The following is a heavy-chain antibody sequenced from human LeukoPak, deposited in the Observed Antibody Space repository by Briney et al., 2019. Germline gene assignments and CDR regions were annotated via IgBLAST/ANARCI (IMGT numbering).Heavy chain of an antibody. D-gene: IGHD5-18*01. CDR1: GGSLSSYY. CDR3: ARDRGYSYGYLGGYYYGMDV. CDR2: IYYSGST. V-gene: IGHV4-59*01. J-gene: IGHJ6*02. Sequence: SETLSLTCTVSGGSLSSYYWSWIRQPPGKGLEWIGYIYYSGSTNYNPSLKSRVTISVDTSKNQFSLKLSSVTAADTAVYYCARDRGYSYGYLGGYYYGMDVWGQGTTVTVSS.